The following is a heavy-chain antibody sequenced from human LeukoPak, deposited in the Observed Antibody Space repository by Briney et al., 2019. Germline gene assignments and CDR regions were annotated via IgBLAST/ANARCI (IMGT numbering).Heavy chain of an antibody. D-gene: IGHD5-18*01. CDR1: GGSFSGYY. CDR2: INHSGST. Sequence: SETLSLTCAVYGGSFSGYYWSWIRQPPGKGLGWIGEINHSGSTNYNPSLKSRVTISVDTSKNQFSLKLSSVTAADSAVYYCARGVDTAMANYGGKDVFDYWGQGTLVTVSS. J-gene: IGHJ4*02. CDR3: ARGVDTAMANYGGKDVFDY. V-gene: IGHV4-34*01.